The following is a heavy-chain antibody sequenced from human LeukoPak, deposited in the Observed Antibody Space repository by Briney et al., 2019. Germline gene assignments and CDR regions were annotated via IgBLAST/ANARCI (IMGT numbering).Heavy chain of an antibody. CDR2: IMQDGSEK. CDR3: VRESTNYGAYVSGFDF. V-gene: IGHV3-7*01. CDR1: GFTSSSHW. Sequence: HPGGSLRLSCIASGFTSSSHWMNWVRQAPGKGLEWVANIMQDGSEKYYVDSVKGRFTISRDNAKNSLYLQMNSLRAEDTAVYYCVRESTNYGAYVSGFDFWGQGTMVTVSS. J-gene: IGHJ3*01. D-gene: IGHD4-17*01.